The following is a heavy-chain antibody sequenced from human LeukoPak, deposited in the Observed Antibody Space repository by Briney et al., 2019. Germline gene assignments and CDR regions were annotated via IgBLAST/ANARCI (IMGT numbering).Heavy chain of an antibody. Sequence: SVKVSCKASGGTFSSYAISWVRQAPGQGLEWMGRIIPILGIANYAQKFQGRVTITADKSTSTAYMELSSLRSEDTAMYYCARGGLETAVKYFFDYWGQGTLITVSS. CDR3: ARGGLETAVKYFFDY. CDR1: GGTFSSYA. CDR2: IIPILGIA. V-gene: IGHV1-69*04. D-gene: IGHD1-1*01. J-gene: IGHJ4*02.